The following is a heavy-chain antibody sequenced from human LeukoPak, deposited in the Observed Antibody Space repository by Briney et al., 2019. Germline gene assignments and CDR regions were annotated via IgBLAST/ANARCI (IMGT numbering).Heavy chain of an antibody. J-gene: IGHJ5*02. Sequence: PSETLSLTCTVSGVSISSSNSYWGWIRQPPGKGLEWIGSIYYSGNTYYNASLKSQVSISIDTSKNQFSLKLSSVTAADTAVYYCARDYYDILTGYYSNWFDPWGQGTLVTVSS. D-gene: IGHD3-9*01. CDR1: GVSISSSNSY. CDR2: IYYSGNT. CDR3: ARDYYDILTGYYSNWFDP. V-gene: IGHV4-39*07.